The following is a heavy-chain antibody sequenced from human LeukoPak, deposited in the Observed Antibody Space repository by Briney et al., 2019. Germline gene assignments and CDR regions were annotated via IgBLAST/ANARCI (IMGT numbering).Heavy chain of an antibody. CDR1: GGTFSSYA. CDR3: ARVRATVPDGQYYFDY. J-gene: IGHJ4*02. D-gene: IGHD1-26*01. Sequence: AASVKVSCKASGGTFSSYAISWVRQAPGQGLEWMGGIIPIFGTANYAQKFQGRVTITADESTSTAYMELSSLRSEDAAVYYCARVRATVPDGQYYFDYWGQGTLVTVSS. CDR2: IIPIFGTA. V-gene: IGHV1-69*13.